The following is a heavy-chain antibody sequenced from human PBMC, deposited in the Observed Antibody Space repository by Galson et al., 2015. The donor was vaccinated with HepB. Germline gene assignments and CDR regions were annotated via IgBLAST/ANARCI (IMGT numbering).Heavy chain of an antibody. CDR2: IKSINXGGTT. CDR3: VIXLSTTVNINSNLHS. CDR1: GFTXXX. J-gene: IGHJ5*02. Sequence: SLRLSCAXSGFTXXXMSWVRQAPGQGLEWVXXIKSINXGGTTDYXPPVKGRFTISRDDSKNTLYLQMKSMKTEDTAFYYCVIXLSTTVNINSNLHSWXQGTLVTVSS. D-gene: IGHD4-17*01. V-gene: IGHV3-15*01.